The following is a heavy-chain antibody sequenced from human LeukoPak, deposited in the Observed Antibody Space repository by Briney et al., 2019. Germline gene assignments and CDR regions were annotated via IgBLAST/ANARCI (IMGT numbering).Heavy chain of an antibody. J-gene: IGHJ5*02. V-gene: IGHV4-39*01. CDR1: GGSISSSSYY. Sequence: SDTLSLTCTVSGGSISSSSYYWGWTRHPPGKGLEWIGSIYYSGSTYYNPSLKSRVTISVDTSKNQFSLKLSSVTAADTAVYYCARPQVLLSFSWFDPWGQGTLVTVSS. CDR3: ARPQVLLSFSWFDP. D-gene: IGHD2-15*01. CDR2: IYYSGST.